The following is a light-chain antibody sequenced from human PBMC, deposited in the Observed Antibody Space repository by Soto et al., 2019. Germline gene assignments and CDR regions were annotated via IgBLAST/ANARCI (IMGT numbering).Light chain of an antibody. J-gene: IGLJ1*01. Sequence: QSALTQHPSASGSPGQSVTISCTGTSSDVGGYNYVSWYQQHPGKAPKLMIYEVSKRPSGVPDRFSGSKSGNTASLTVSGLQAEDEADYYCSSYAGSNNFVFGTGTQLTVL. CDR1: SSDVGGYNY. V-gene: IGLV2-8*01. CDR3: SSYAGSNNFV. CDR2: EVS.